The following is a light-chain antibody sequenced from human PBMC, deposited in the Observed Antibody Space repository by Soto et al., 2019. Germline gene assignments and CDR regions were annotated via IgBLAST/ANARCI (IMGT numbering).Light chain of an antibody. J-gene: IGKJ4*01. CDR2: GAS. V-gene: IGKV3D-15*02. CDR1: QSVSSK. Sequence: ETMMTQSPATLSVSPGERATLSCRASQSVSSKLAWYQQKPGQAPRLLIYGASTRATGIPARFSGSGSGTEFTFSISSLQSEDSAVYYLPPYGCSPWTFGGGTKVDIK. CDR3: PPYGCSPWT.